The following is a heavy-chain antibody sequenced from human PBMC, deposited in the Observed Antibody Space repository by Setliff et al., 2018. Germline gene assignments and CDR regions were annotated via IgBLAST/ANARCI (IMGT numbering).Heavy chain of an antibody. CDR3: VRERRGGHFDY. CDR1: GYTFTSYY. V-gene: IGHV1-46*01. CDR2: IIPSTGNT. J-gene: IGHJ4*02. Sequence: ASVKVSCKASGYTFTSYYMHWVRQAPGQGLEWMTVIIPSTGNTNYAQKFQGRVTMTADTSTNTVYMDLSSLGSEDTAVYYCVRERRGGHFDYWGQGTLVTVS.